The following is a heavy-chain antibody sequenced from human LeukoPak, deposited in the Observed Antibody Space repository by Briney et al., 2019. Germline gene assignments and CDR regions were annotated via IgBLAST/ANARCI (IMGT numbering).Heavy chain of an antibody. V-gene: IGHV1-8*03. CDR1: GYTFTGYY. D-gene: IGHD4-11*01. CDR2: MNPNSGNT. J-gene: IGHJ4*02. CDR3: ARGRDYSNYGGLLSDY. Sequence: ASVKVSCKASGYTFTGYYMHWVRQATGQGLEWMAWMNPNSGNTGYAQKFQGRVTITRNTSISTAYMELSGLTSEDTAVYYCARGRDYSNYGGLLSDYWGQGTLVTVSS.